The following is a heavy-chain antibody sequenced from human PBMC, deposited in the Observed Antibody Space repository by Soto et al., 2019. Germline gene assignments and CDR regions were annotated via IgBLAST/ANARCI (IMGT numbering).Heavy chain of an antibody. CDR2: IYYSGST. CDR3: ARSGDYIWGSYLGGAFDI. J-gene: IGHJ3*02. Sequence: SETLSVTCSGSGGSISRSSYYWGWVRQPPGKGLEWIGSIYYSGSTYYNPSLKSRVTISVDTSKNQFSLKLSSVTAADTAVYYCARSGDYIWGSYLGGAFDIWGQGTMVT. D-gene: IGHD3-16*02. V-gene: IGHV4-39*01. CDR1: GGSISRSSYY.